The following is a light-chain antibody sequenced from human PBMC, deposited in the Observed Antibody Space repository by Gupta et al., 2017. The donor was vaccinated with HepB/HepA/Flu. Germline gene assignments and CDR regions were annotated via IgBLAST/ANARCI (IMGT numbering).Light chain of an antibody. J-gene: IGKJ3*01. V-gene: IGKV3-20*01. CDR3: QQYGGSLI. Sequence: EIVLTQSPGTLSLSPGERATLSCRASQSVSDSYLAWYQQKPGQAPRLLIYGSSGRAHGVPARFSGSACVTDFTLTISRLEPEDFAVYYCQQYGGSLIFGPGTKVDIK. CDR2: GSS. CDR1: QSVSDSY.